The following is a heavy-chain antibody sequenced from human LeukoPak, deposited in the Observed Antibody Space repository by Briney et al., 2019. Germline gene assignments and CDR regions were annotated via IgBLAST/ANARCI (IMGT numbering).Heavy chain of an antibody. V-gene: IGHV3-21*01. Sequence: GGSLRLSCAASGFTFSSYSMNWVRQAPGKGLEWVSSFSSSSSYIYYADSVKGRFTISRDNAKNSLYLQMNSLRAEDTAVYYCARDLGDYVPLVDYWGQGTLVTVSS. CDR1: GFTFSSYS. J-gene: IGHJ4*02. CDR2: FSSSSSYI. D-gene: IGHD4-17*01. CDR3: ARDLGDYVPLVDY.